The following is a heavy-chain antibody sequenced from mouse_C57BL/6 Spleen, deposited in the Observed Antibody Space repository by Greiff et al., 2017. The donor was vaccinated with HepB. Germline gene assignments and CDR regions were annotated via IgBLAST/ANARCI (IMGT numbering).Heavy chain of an antibody. J-gene: IGHJ3*01. D-gene: IGHD1-1*01. CDR3: ARAGHYYGSSYVAWFAY. V-gene: IGHV1-22*01. CDR2: INPNNGGT. CDR1: GYTFTDYN. Sequence: EVQLVESGPELVKPGASVKMSCKASGYTFTDYNMHWVKQSHGKSLEWIGYINPNNGGTSYNQKFKGKATLTVNKSSSTAYMELRSLTSEDSAVYYCARAGHYYGSSYVAWFAYWGQGTLVTVSA.